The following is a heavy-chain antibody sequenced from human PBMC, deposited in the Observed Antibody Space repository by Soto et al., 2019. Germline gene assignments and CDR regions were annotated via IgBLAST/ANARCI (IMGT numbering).Heavy chain of an antibody. CDR3: ARGIVLVPAAMLATWFDP. Sequence: SETLSLTCTVSGGSISSYYWRWIRQPPGKGLEWIGYIYYSGSTDYDPSLKSRVTISVDTSKNQFSLKLSSVTAADTAVYYCARGIVLVPAAMLATWFDPWGQGTLVTVSS. J-gene: IGHJ5*02. CDR1: GGSISSYY. V-gene: IGHV4-59*01. D-gene: IGHD2-2*01. CDR2: IYYSGST.